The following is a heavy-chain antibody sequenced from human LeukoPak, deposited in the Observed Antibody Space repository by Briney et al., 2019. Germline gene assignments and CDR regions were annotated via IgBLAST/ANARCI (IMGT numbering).Heavy chain of an antibody. J-gene: IGHJ4*02. V-gene: IGHV2-5*02. CDR3: AHRQGGSYYRGFDY. CDR1: GFSFTTSRMA. CDR2: IYWDDDK. Sequence: SGPTLVNPTQTLTLTCTFSGFSFTTSRMAVGWIRQPPGKALEWLSLIYWDDDKRYSPSLKTRLTIAKDTSKNQVVLTMTNMDPVDTATYFCAHRQGGSYYRGFDYWGQGTLVTVSS. D-gene: IGHD3-10*01.